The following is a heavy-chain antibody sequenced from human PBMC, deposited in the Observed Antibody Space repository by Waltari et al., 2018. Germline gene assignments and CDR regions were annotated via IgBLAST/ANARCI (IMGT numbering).Heavy chain of an antibody. V-gene: IGHV5-10-1*01. D-gene: IGHD2-2*01. CDR2: IDPSDSFG. CDR3: VRHRTTYPLEIDY. Sequence: EVQLVQSGAEVKKPEESLRISCEGSGYSFTSHWISWVRQMPGKGLEWVGGIDPSDSFGHYGPAFEGHVTISVDQSLRTAYLQWDSLKASDTAIYYCVRHRTTYPLEIDYWGQGTLVTVSS. J-gene: IGHJ4*02. CDR1: GYSFTSHW.